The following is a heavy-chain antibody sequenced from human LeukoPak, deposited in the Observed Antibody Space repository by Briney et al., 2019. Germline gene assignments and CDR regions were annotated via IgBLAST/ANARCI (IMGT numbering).Heavy chain of an antibody. CDR1: GGSISSYY. D-gene: IGHD3-16*02. CDR3: ASNRLGELSFQFDY. Sequence: SETLSLTCTVSGGSISSYYWSWIRQPPGKGLEWIGYIYYSGSTNYNPSLKSRVTISVDTSKNQFSLKLSSVTAADTAVYYCASNRLGELSFQFDYWGQGTLVTVSS. CDR2: IYYSGST. V-gene: IGHV4-59*01. J-gene: IGHJ4*02.